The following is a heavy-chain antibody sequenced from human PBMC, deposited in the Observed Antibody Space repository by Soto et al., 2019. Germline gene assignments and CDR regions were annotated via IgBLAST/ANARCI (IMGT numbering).Heavy chain of an antibody. Sequence: PSETLSLTCAVSGGSISGDNSDSWWSWVRQPPGKGLEGIGEIHHTGSANYNPSLKSRISLSVDKSKNHFSLKLNSVTDADTYVYYSAKLEFGKFGAYWGQGTPVTVSS. J-gene: IGHJ4*02. CDR1: GGSISGDNSDSW. D-gene: IGHD3-10*01. CDR2: IHHTGSA. CDR3: AKLEFGKFGAY. V-gene: IGHV4-4*02.